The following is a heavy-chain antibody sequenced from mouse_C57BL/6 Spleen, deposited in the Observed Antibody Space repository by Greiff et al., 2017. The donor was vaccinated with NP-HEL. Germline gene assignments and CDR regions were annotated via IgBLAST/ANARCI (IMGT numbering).Heavy chain of an antibody. CDR2: IDPSDSGT. V-gene: IGHV1-52*01. D-gene: IGHD1-1*01. J-gene: IGHJ2*01. CDR1: GYTFTSYW. Sequence: QVQLQQPGAELVRPGSSVKLSCKASGYTFTSYWMHWVKQRPIQGLEWIGNIDPSDSGTHYNQKFKDKATLTVDKSSSTAYMQLSSLTSEDAAVYYCARQDYYGSSSYFDYWGQGTTLTVSS. CDR3: ARQDYYGSSSYFDY.